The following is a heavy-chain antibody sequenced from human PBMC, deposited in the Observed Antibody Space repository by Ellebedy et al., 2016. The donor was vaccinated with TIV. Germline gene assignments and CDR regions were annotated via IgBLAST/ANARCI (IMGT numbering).Heavy chain of an antibody. J-gene: IGHJ2*01. V-gene: IGHV4-59*12. Sequence: MPGGSLRLSCSVAGGSISSFSWSWIRQPPGKKLEWIGYIYYTGSTKYNPSVKSRVTSSVDTSKNQFSLKLTTVTAADTAVYFCARDSDGDYTSFDLWGPGALVIVSS. CDR2: IYYTGST. CDR1: GGSISSFS. D-gene: IGHD4-17*01. CDR3: ARDSDGDYTSFDL.